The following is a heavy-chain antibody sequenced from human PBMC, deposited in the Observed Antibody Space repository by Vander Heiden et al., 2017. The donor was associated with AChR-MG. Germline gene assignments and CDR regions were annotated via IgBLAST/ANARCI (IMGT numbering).Heavy chain of an antibody. CDR1: GFTFSSAV. V-gene: IGHV3-23*01. Sequence: ELQLLESGGGLIQPGGSLRLSCVASGFTFSSAVITWVRPAPGKGLEWVSAISGTGGTTYYGDSVKGRFTISRDNSKNTLYLQMNSLRAEDTAVYYCTKDGVGVMGWFDYWGQGTLVTVSS. CDR3: TKDGVGVMGWFDY. J-gene: IGHJ4*02. D-gene: IGHD1-26*01. CDR2: ISGTGGTT.